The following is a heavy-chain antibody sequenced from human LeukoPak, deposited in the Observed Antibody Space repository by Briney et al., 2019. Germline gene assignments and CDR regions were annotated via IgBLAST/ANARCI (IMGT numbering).Heavy chain of an antibody. CDR2: IYTSGST. V-gene: IGHV4-4*07. D-gene: IGHD3-3*01. CDR3: AREYDFWSGYYTD. CDR1: GGSISSYY. J-gene: IGHJ4*02. Sequence: SETLSLTCTVSGGSISSYYWSWVRQPAGKGLEWIGRIYTSGSTNYNPSLKSRVAMSVDTSKNQFSLKLSSVTAADTAVYYCAREYDFWSGYYTDWGQGTLVTVSS.